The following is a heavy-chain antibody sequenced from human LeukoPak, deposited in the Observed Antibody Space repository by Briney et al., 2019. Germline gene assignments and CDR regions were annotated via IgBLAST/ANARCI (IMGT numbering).Heavy chain of an antibody. CDR3: ARGKSGFDY. D-gene: IGHD1-1*01. J-gene: IGHJ4*02. CDR1: GFTFSSYG. Sequence: GGSLRLSCAASGFTFSSYGIHWVRQAPGKGLEWVANIKQDGSEKYYVDSVKGRFTISRDNAKNSLYLQMNSLRAEDTAVYYCARGKSGFDYWGQGTLVTVSS. CDR2: IKQDGSEK. V-gene: IGHV3-7*01.